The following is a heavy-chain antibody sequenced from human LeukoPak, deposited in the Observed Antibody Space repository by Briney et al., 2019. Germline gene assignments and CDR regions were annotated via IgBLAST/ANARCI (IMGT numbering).Heavy chain of an antibody. CDR2: INPNSGGS. J-gene: IGHJ4*02. CDR1: GYTFTSYG. Sequence: GASVKVSCKASGYTFTSYGISWVRQAPGQGLEWMGWINPNSGGSNYAQKFQGRVTMTRDTSISTAYMELSRLRSDDTAVYYRAREFRVPYSSGWYGYWGQGTLVTVSS. V-gene: IGHV1-2*02. CDR3: AREFRVPYSSGWYGY. D-gene: IGHD6-19*01.